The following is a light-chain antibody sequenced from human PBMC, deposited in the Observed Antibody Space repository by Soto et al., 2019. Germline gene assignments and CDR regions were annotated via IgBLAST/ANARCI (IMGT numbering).Light chain of an antibody. CDR1: SSNIGTNT. CDR3: AAWDLSLVV. Sequence: QSVLTQPPSASGTPGQRVTIFCSGSSSNIGTNTVIWYQQLPGAAPKLLIYSDNQRPSGVPDRFSGSKSGTSASLAISGLQSEDEADYSCAAWDLSLVVFGGGTKLTVL. J-gene: IGLJ2*01. CDR2: SDN. V-gene: IGLV1-44*01.